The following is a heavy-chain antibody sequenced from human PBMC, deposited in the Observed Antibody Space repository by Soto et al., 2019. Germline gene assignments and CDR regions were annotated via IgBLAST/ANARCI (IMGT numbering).Heavy chain of an antibody. CDR1: GGSISSSSYY. Sequence: SETLSLTCTVSGGSISSSSYYWGWIRQPPGKGLEWIGSIYYSGSTYYNPSLKSRVTISVDTSKNQFSLKLSSVTAADTAVYYCARRGRRIRYYYYGMDVWGQGTTVTVSS. J-gene: IGHJ6*02. CDR3: ARRGRRIRYYYYGMDV. CDR2: IYYSGST. V-gene: IGHV4-39*01.